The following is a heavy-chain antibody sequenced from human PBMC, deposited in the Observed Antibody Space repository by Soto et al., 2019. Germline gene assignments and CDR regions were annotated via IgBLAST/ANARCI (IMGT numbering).Heavy chain of an antibody. CDR1: GGTFSSYT. J-gene: IGHJ4*02. CDR3: ARDRLKDYGFVCDY. V-gene: IGHV1-69*02. Sequence: QVPLVQSGAEVKKPGSSVKVSCKASGGTFSSYTISWVRQAPGQGLEWMGRIIPILGIANYAQKFQGRVTITADNSTSTAYMELSSLRSEDTAVYYCARDRLKDYGFVCDYGGQGTLFTVSS. CDR2: IIPILGIA. D-gene: IGHD4-17*01.